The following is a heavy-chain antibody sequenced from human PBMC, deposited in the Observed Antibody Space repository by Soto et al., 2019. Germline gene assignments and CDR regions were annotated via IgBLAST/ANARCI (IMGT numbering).Heavy chain of an antibody. Sequence: PGGSLRLSCAASGFTFSSYAMSWVRQAPGKGLEWVSAISGSGGSTYYADSVKGRFTISRDNSKNTLYLQMGSLRAEDKAVYYCARTYHDFWSGYPQGYFDYWGQGTPVTVSS. D-gene: IGHD3-3*01. CDR3: ARTYHDFWSGYPQGYFDY. J-gene: IGHJ4*02. CDR1: GFTFSSYA. CDR2: ISGSGGST. V-gene: IGHV3-23*01.